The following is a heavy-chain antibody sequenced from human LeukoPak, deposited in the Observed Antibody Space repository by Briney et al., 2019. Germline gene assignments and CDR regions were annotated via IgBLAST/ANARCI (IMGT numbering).Heavy chain of an antibody. CDR1: GYTFAKYW. CDR2: IYPGDSDT. Sequence: PGESLKISCQASGYTFAKYWIGWVRQMPGKGLEWMGIIYPGDSDTRYSPSFQGQVTISADKSISTAYLQWSSLKASDTAMYYCARFVDTAMVDCWGQGTLVTVSS. V-gene: IGHV5-51*01. D-gene: IGHD5-18*01. J-gene: IGHJ4*02. CDR3: ARFVDTAMVDC.